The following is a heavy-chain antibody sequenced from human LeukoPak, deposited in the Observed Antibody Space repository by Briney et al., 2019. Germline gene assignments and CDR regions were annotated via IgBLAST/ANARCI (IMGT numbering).Heavy chain of an antibody. V-gene: IGHV4-39*06. CDR2: IYYSWST. J-gene: IGHJ4*02. CDR1: GCPISSSSYY. D-gene: IGHD1-14*01. CDR3: AREGGTSDPFDY. Sequence: SETLSLTCSVSGCPISSSSYYWGWIRQAPGKGLDRIWCIYYSWSTYYNPYLKSRVTITVDTSKNQFALKLSSGTAADTAVYYCAREGGTSDPFDYWGQGTLVTVSS.